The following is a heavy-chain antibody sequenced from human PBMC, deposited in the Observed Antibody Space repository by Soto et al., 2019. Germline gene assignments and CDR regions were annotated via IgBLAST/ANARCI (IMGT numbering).Heavy chain of an antibody. Sequence: WGSLRLSCAASGFTFSSCAMGWVRQAPGKGLEWVSEISGSYGTYYADSVKGRFTISRDNSKNTLYLQMNSLRAEDTAVYYCAKGRIAVAGLFDYWGQGTLVTVSS. V-gene: IGHV3-23*01. J-gene: IGHJ4*02. CDR2: ISGSYGT. D-gene: IGHD6-19*01. CDR1: GFTFSSCA. CDR3: AKGRIAVAGLFDY.